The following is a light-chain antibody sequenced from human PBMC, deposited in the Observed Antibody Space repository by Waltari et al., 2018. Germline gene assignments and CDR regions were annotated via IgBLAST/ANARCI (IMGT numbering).Light chain of an antibody. J-gene: IGLJ1*01. CDR3: SSYTTSSTVYV. Sequence: QSALTQPASVSGSPGQSITISCTGTRSDVGTYDYVSWYQQHPGKAHKLMIYDVTKRPSGIANRFSGSKSGNTASLTISGLQAEDEADYYCSSYTTSSTVYVFGTGTKVTVL. CDR2: DVT. V-gene: IGLV2-14*03. CDR1: RSDVGTYDY.